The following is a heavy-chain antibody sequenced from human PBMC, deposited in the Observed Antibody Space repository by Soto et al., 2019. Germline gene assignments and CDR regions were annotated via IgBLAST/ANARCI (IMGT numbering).Heavy chain of an antibody. CDR1: GFTFDDYA. V-gene: IGHV3-9*01. J-gene: IGHJ6*03. CDR3: AKDSTVVRGVITKKPFAYYYYMDV. Sequence: GGSLRLSCAASGFTFDDYAMHWVRQAPGKGLEWVSGISWNSGSIGYADSVKGRFTISRDNAKNSLYLQMNSLRAEDTALYYCAKDSTVVRGVITKKPFAYYYYMDVWGKGTTVTVSS. D-gene: IGHD3-10*01. CDR2: ISWNSGSI.